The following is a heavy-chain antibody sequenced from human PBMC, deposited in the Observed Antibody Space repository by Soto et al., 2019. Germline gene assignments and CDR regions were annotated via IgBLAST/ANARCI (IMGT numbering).Heavy chain of an antibody. CDR3: ARFGGILTFFDY. CDR2: IYYSGST. D-gene: IGHD3-9*01. Sequence: PSETLSLTCTVSGGSISSGGYYWSWIRQHPGKGLEWIGYIYYSGSTYYNPSLKSRVTISVDTSKNQFSLKLSSVTAADTAVYYCARFGGILTFFDYWGQGTLVTVSS. J-gene: IGHJ4*02. CDR1: GGSISSGGYY. V-gene: IGHV4-31*03.